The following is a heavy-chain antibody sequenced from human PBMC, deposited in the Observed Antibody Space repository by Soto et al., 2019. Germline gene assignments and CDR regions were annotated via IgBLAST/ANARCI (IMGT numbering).Heavy chain of an antibody. D-gene: IGHD2-2*01. V-gene: IGHV3-30-3*01. Sequence: SGGSLRLSCAASGFSFSNYAMHWVRQTPDKGLEWVAVMSHDGSSSFYADSVKGRFTISRDNSKTTLYLQMNSLSTEDTAVYYCARDFPYCGSTSCYSAAPKYWGQGTLVTVPQ. CDR2: MSHDGSSS. CDR1: GFSFSNYA. J-gene: IGHJ4*02. CDR3: ARDFPYCGSTSCYSAAPKY.